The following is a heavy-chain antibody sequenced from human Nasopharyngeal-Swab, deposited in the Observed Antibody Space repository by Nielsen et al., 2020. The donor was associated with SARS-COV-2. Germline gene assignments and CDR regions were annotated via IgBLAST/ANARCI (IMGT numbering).Heavy chain of an antibody. D-gene: IGHD6-19*01. V-gene: IGHV3-23*03. Sequence: GESLKISCAASGFTFSSYATSWVRQAPGKGLEWVSVIYSGGSSTYYADSVKGRFTISRDNSKNTLYLQMNSLRAEDTAVYYCAKVGGSGWYSDYWGQGTLVTVSS. CDR1: GFTFSSYA. J-gene: IGHJ4*02. CDR3: AKVGGSGWYSDY. CDR2: IYSGGSST.